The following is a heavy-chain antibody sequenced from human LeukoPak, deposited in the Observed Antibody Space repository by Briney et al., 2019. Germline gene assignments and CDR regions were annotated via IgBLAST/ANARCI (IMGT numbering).Heavy chain of an antibody. J-gene: IGHJ4*02. V-gene: IGHV1-69*06. CDR3: ARVRRFGELLFPARY. D-gene: IGHD3-10*01. CDR2: IIPIFGAG. Sequence: GASVKVSCKASGGSFNTYAISWVRQAPGQGLEWMGGIIPIFGAGNYAQKFQGRLMITADKSTSTAYMELRSLRSDDTAVYYCARVRRFGELLFPARYWGQGTLVTVSS. CDR1: GGSFNTYA.